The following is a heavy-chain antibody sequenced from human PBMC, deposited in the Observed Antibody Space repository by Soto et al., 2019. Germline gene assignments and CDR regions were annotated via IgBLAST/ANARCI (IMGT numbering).Heavy chain of an antibody. J-gene: IGHJ6*03. Sequence: EVQLLESGGGLVQPGGSLRLSCAASGFTFSSYAMSWVRQAPGKGLEWVSAISGSVGSTYYADSVKGRFTISRDNSKNTLYLQMNSLRAEDTAVYYCAKDFGSSRSYYYMDVWGKGTTVTVSS. V-gene: IGHV3-23*01. CDR3: AKDFGSSRSYYYMDV. CDR1: GFTFSSYA. D-gene: IGHD2-2*01. CDR2: ISGSVGST.